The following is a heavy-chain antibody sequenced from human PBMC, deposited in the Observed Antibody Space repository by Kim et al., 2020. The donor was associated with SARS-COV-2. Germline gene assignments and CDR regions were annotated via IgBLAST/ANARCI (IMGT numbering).Heavy chain of an antibody. CDR3: ARGPVGAAAYYGLDV. V-gene: IGHV3-23*01. Sequence: ADAVKGRFTISRDASKDTVCLQMNSLRAEDTAVYYCARGPVGAAAYYGLDVWGQGTTVTVSS. J-gene: IGHJ6*02. D-gene: IGHD2-2*01.